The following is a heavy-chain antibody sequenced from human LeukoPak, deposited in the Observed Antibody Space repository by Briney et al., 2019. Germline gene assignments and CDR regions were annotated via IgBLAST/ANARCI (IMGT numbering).Heavy chain of an antibody. D-gene: IGHD3/OR15-3a*01. CDR2: ISGTGGST. CDR1: GFTFNSFA. J-gene: IGHJ4*02. CDR3: ARGDSFDY. V-gene: IGHV3-23*01. Sequence: GGSLRLSCAASGFTFNSFAMTWVRQAPGKGLEWVSSISGTGGSTYYADSVNGRFTISRDNAKNSLYLQMNSLRAEDTAVYYCARGDSFDYWGQGTLVTVSS.